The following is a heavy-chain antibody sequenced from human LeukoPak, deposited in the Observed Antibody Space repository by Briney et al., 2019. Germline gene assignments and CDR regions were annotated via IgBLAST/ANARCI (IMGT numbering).Heavy chain of an antibody. CDR2: INPSGGST. J-gene: IGHJ4*02. D-gene: IGHD1-26*01. CDR3: AREVIVGARFDY. Sequence: ASVKVSCKASGYTFTSYYMHWVRQAPGQGLEWMGIINPSGGSTSYAQKFQGRVTMTRDTSTSTVYLELSSLRSEDTAVYYCAREVIVGARFDYWGQGTLVTVSS. CDR1: GYTFTSYY. V-gene: IGHV1-46*01.